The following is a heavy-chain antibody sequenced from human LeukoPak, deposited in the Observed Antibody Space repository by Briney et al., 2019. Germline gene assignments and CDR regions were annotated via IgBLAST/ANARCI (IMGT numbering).Heavy chain of an antibody. CDR2: IWYDGSNK. V-gene: IGHV3-33*01. CDR3: ARDRSDSFDSTGYFPEYYLDY. Sequence: PGRSLRLSCAASGFTFSYFGMHWVRQAPGKGLEWVALIWYDGSNKYYADSVKGRFTISRDNSNNTLYLQMNSLRVEDTAVYYCARDRSDSFDSTGYFPEYYLDYWGQGTLVTVSS. CDR1: GFTFSYFG. D-gene: IGHD3-22*01. J-gene: IGHJ4*02.